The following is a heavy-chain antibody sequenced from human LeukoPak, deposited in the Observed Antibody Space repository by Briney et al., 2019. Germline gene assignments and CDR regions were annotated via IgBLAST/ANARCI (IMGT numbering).Heavy chain of an antibody. Sequence: SENLSLNCAVYGGSFSGYYWSWIRQPQGKGLEWIGEINHSGSTNYNPSPKSRLTISVVTSKNQFSLKPSSVTAADTAVYYCASTIFGVVRNNWFDPWGQGTLVTVSS. CDR1: GGSFSGYY. J-gene: IGHJ5*02. CDR2: INHSGST. CDR3: ASTIFGVVRNNWFDP. V-gene: IGHV4-34*01. D-gene: IGHD3-3*01.